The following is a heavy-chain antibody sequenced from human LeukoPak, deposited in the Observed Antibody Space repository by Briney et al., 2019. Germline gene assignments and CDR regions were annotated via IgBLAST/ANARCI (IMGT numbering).Heavy chain of an antibody. V-gene: IGHV3-23*01. CDR1: GFTFRSYT. CDR3: AKTTAGYSSGRYPGWPIDY. Sequence: GGSLSLSCAASGFTFRSYTTYWVRQAPGKGLEWVSGISVSGGDTYFTDSVKGRFTISRDHSKNTVFLQMDSLRVEETAVYYCAKTTAGYSSGRYPGWPIDYWGQGTLVTVSS. J-gene: IGHJ4*02. CDR2: ISVSGGDT. D-gene: IGHD6-19*01.